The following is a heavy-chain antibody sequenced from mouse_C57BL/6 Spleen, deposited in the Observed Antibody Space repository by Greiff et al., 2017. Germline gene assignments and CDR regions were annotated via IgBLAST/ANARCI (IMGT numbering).Heavy chain of an antibody. V-gene: IGHV1-64*01. CDR2: IHPNSGST. CDR3: ARLEYYSNPHYCDY. Sequence: QVQLQQPGAELVKPGASVKLSCKASGYTFTSYWMHWVKQRPGQGLEWIGMIHPNSGSTNYNEKFKSKATLTVDKSSSTAYMQLSSLTSEDSAVYYCARLEYYSNPHYCDYWGQGTTLTVSS. D-gene: IGHD2-5*01. J-gene: IGHJ2*01. CDR1: GYTFTSYW.